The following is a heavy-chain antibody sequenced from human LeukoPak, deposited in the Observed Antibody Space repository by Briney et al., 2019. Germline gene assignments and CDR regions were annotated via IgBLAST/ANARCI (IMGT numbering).Heavy chain of an antibody. Sequence: SQTLSLTCAISGDSVSSNSAAWNWIRQSPSRGLEWLGRTYYRSKWYNDYAVSVKSRITINPDTSKNQFSLQLNSVTPEDTAVYYCARSGDCSGGSCLTYYFDYWGQGTLVTVSS. J-gene: IGHJ4*02. CDR3: ARSGDCSGGSCLTYYFDY. CDR2: TYYRSKWYN. V-gene: IGHV6-1*01. CDR1: GDSVSSNSAA. D-gene: IGHD2-15*01.